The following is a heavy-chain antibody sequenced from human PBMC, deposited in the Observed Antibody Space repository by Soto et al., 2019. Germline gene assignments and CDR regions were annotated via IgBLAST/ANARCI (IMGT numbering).Heavy chain of an antibody. J-gene: IGHJ4*02. D-gene: IGHD5-12*01. V-gene: IGHV4-31*03. Sequence: SETLSLTCTVSGGSISSGGYYWSWIRQHPGKGLEWIGYIYYSGSTYYNPSLKSRVTISVDTSKNQFSLKLSSVTAADTAVYYCAREIGGLRWYYFDYWGQGTLVTVSS. CDR1: GGSISSGGYY. CDR3: AREIGGLRWYYFDY. CDR2: IYYSGST.